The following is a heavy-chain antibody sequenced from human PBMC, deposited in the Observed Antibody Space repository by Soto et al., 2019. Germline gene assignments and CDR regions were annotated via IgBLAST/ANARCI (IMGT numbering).Heavy chain of an antibody. CDR1: GFTFSSYW. Sequence: PGGSLRFSCAASGFTFSSYWMSWVRQGPGKGPEWVANIKQDGSEKYYVDSVKGRFTISRDNAKNSLYLQMTSPRAEDTAVYHCAKSLSAIPGDSWGQGTLVTASS. V-gene: IGHV3-7*05. J-gene: IGHJ4*02. CDR2: IKQDGSEK. CDR3: AKSLSAIPGDS. D-gene: IGHD2-2*01.